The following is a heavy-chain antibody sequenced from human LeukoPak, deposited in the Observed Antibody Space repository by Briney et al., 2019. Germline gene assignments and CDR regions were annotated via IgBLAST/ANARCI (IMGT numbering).Heavy chain of an antibody. CDR1: GFTFSSYS. V-gene: IGHV3-21*01. Sequence: GGSLRLSCAASGFTFSSYSMNWVRQAPGKGLEWVSSISSSSSYIYYADSVKGRFTISRDNAKNSLYLQMNSLRAEDTAVYYCARGADPPSYSGSNWFDPWGQGTLVTVSS. D-gene: IGHD1-26*01. CDR3: ARGADPPSYSGSNWFDP. CDR2: ISSSSSYI. J-gene: IGHJ5*02.